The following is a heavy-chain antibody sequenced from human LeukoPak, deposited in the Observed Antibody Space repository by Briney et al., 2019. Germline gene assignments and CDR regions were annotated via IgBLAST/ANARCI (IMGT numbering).Heavy chain of an antibody. CDR3: ARDYDSSGYYYHDDAFDI. V-gene: IGHV3-30*03. CDR2: ISCDGSQG. Sequence: PGGSLRLSCAASGFTFNKFGMHWVRQGPGKGLEWVAAISCDGSQGYYADSVKGRFTISRDNAKNSLYLQMNSLRAEDTAVYYCARDYDSSGYYYHDDAFDIWGQGTMVTVSS. CDR1: GFTFNKFG. J-gene: IGHJ3*02. D-gene: IGHD3-22*01.